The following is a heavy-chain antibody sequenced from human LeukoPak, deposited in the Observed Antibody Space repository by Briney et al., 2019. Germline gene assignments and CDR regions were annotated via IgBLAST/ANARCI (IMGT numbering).Heavy chain of an antibody. J-gene: IGHJ3*01. Sequence: GGSLRLSCTASGFTFSTYAMHWIRQAPGKGLEWVAALTSDGSKKYYADSVKGRFTISRDNSMNTLYVQMNSLRDDDTALYFCARTSLHYFGSGSYSLDVFDVWGQGTMVTVSS. CDR2: LTSDGSKK. D-gene: IGHD3-10*01. V-gene: IGHV3-30-3*01. CDR3: ARTSLHYFGSGSYSLDVFDV. CDR1: GFTFSTYA.